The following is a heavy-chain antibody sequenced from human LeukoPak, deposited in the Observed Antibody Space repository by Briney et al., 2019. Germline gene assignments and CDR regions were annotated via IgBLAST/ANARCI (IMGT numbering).Heavy chain of an antibody. CDR1: GYTFTNWY. CDR3: AKWGAENAFDI. J-gene: IGHJ3*02. D-gene: IGHD1-26*01. V-gene: IGHV1-2*02. Sequence: ASVKVSCKASGYTFTNWYIHWVRQAPGQGPEWMEWINPHSGGTNYAQKFQGRVTMTRDTSITTAYMELSRLRSDDTAVYYCAKWGAENAFDIWGQGTMVTVSS. CDR2: INPHSGGT.